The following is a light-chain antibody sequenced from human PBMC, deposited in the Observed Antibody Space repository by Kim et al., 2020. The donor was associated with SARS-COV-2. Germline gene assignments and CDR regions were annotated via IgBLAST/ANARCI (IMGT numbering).Light chain of an antibody. CDR2: KDR. J-gene: IGLJ2*01. CDR3: QSTDSSNTYVV. Sequence: AGQTARFTTDGDGWPKQYTYWYRKKPGQAPMLVIYKDRKRTSGIPERFSGSSSGTTVTLTISGVQAEDEADYYCQSTDSSNTYVVFGGGTQLTVL. CDR1: GWPKQY. V-gene: IGLV3-25*03.